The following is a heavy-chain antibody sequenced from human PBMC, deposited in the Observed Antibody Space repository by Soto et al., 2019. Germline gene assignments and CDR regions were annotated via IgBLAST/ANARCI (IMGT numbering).Heavy chain of an antibody. CDR3: ARVEDSGSYEANWFDP. CDR2: IYYSGST. J-gene: IGHJ5*02. CDR1: GGSISSGGYY. V-gene: IGHV4-31*03. D-gene: IGHD1-26*01. Sequence: PSETLSLTCTVSGGSISSGGYYWSWIRQHPGKGLEWIGYIYYSGSTYYNPSLKSRVTISVDTSKNQFSLKLSSVTAADTAVYYCARVEDSGSYEANWFDPWGQGTLVRLL.